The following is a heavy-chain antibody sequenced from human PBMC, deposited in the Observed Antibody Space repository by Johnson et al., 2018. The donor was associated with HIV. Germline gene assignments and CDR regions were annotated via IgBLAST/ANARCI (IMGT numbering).Heavy chain of an antibody. J-gene: IGHJ3*02. V-gene: IGHV3-30-3*01. Sequence: QVQLVESGGGVVQPGRSLRLSCAASGFTFSSYAMHWVRQAPGKGLEWVAVISYDGSNKYYADSVKGRFTISRDNSKNTLYLQMNSLRAEDTAVYYCARDLSMIVVANAVDIWGQGTMVTVSS. CDR2: ISYDGSNK. D-gene: IGHD3-22*01. CDR1: GFTFSSYA. CDR3: ARDLSMIVVANAVDI.